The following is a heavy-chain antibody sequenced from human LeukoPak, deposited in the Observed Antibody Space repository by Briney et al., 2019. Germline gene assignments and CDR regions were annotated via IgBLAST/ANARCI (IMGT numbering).Heavy chain of an antibody. V-gene: IGHV3-33*08. CDR2: IWYDGSNK. CDR1: GFTFSSYA. Sequence: PGGSLRLSCAASGFTFSSYAMHWVRQAPGKGLEWVAVIWYDGSNKYYADSVKGRFTISRDNSKNTLYLQMNSLRAEDTAVYYCAREPYCSGGSCRYYYYYYGMDVWGQGTTVTVSS. D-gene: IGHD2-15*01. CDR3: AREPYCSGGSCRYYYYYYGMDV. J-gene: IGHJ6*02.